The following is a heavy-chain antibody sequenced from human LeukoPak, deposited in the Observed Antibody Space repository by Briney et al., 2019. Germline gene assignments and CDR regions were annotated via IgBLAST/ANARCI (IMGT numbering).Heavy chain of an antibody. J-gene: IGHJ4*02. D-gene: IGHD1-26*01. CDR3: ASSGSYRFDY. CDR2: ISSSGSAT. Sequence: GGSLRLSCAASGFTFSSYSMSWVRQAPGKGLEWISYISSSGSATSHADSVKGRFTISRDSAKNSLYLQMNSLRDEDTAVYYCASSGSYRFDYWGQGTLVTVSS. CDR1: GFTFSSYS. V-gene: IGHV3-48*02.